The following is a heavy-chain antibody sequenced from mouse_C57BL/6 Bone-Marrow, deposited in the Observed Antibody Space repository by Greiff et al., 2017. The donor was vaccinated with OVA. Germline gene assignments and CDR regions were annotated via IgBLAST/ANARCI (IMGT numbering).Heavy chain of an antibody. V-gene: IGHV1-74*04. CDR2: IHPSDSDT. CDR3: AIYVLYYYAMDY. J-gene: IGHJ4*01. CDR1: GYTFTSHW. Sequence: VQLQESGPELVRPGASVKISCKAPGYTFTSHWMQWVRQRPGQGLEWIGRIHPSDSDTNYNQKFKGKATLTVDKSSSTAYMQLSSLTSEDSAVYYCAIYVLYYYAMDYWGQGTSVTVSS.